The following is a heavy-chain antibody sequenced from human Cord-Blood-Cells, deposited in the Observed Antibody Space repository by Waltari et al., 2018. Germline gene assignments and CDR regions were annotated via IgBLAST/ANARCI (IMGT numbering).Heavy chain of an antibody. CDR2: IVVGSGNT. CDR3: AAGVYDILTGYYNAFDI. V-gene: IGHV1-58*01. Sequence: QMQLVQSGPEVKKPGTSVKVSCKASGFTFTSSAVQWVRQARGPRLEWIGWIVVGSGNTNYAQKFQERVTITRDMSTSTAYMELSSLRSEDTAVYYCAAGVYDILTGYYNAFDIWGQGTMVTVSS. D-gene: IGHD3-9*01. CDR1: GFTFTSSA. J-gene: IGHJ3*02.